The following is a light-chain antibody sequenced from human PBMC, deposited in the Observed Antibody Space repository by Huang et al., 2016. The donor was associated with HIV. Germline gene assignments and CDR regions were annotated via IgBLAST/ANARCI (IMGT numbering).Light chain of an antibody. CDR3: QQYDSSPWT. CDR1: QSVSSSS. J-gene: IGKJ1*01. Sequence: EIVLTQSPGTLSLSPGERATLSCRASQSVSSSSLAWYQQKPGQAPGLLLYGASSRASCIPDRFSGSGSGTDFTLTISRLEPGDFAVYYCQQYDSSPWTFGQGTKVEIK. CDR2: GAS. V-gene: IGKV3-20*01.